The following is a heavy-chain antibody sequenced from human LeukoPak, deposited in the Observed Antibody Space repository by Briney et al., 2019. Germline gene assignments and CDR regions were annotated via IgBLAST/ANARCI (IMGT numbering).Heavy chain of an antibody. Sequence: GGSLRLSCAASGFTFSSYSMNWVRQAPGKGLEWVSSISGGSFIYYADSMKGRFTISRDNAKNSLYLQMNSLRAEDTAVYYCAGGSDATYYYYMDVWGRGTTVTVSS. D-gene: IGHD5-24*01. CDR1: GFTFSSYS. CDR2: ISGGSFI. V-gene: IGHV3-21*06. J-gene: IGHJ6*03. CDR3: AGGSDATYYYYMDV.